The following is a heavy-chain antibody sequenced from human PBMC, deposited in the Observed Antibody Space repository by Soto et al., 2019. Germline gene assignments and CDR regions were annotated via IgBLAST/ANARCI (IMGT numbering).Heavy chain of an antibody. CDR2: ISIGNGSI. CDR1: GFSFSNYA. V-gene: IGHV3-48*02. D-gene: IGHD3-22*01. CDR3: VRDDRWAFDF. Sequence: EVQLVESGGGLVQPGGSRRVSCAASGFSFSNYAMNWVRQAPGKGLEWVSYISIGNGSIFYADSVKGRFTISRDDAKNSLYMQMNTLRDEDTAVYYCVRDDRWAFDFWGQGTMVTVSS. J-gene: IGHJ3*01.